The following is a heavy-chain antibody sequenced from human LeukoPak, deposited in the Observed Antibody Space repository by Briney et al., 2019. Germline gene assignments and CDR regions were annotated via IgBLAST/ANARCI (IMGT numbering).Heavy chain of an antibody. CDR2: IIPILGIA. Sequence: SVKVSCKASGGTFSSYAISWVRQAPGQGLEWMGRIIPILGIANYAQKFQGRVTITADKSTSTAYMELSSLRSEDTAVYYCAREFLGYCSGGSCYYFDYWGQGTLVTVSS. CDR1: GGTFSSYA. D-gene: IGHD2-15*01. CDR3: AREFLGYCSGGSCYYFDY. J-gene: IGHJ4*02. V-gene: IGHV1-69*04.